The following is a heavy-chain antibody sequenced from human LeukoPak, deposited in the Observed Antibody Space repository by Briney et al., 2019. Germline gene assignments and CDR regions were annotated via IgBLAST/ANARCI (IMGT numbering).Heavy chain of an antibody. CDR2: IYSGGNT. D-gene: IGHD3-22*01. CDR1: GFSVSNYY. Sequence: PGGSLRLSCAASGFSVSNYYMSWVRQAPGKGLEWVSVIYSGGNTYYTDSVKGRCTISRDNPKNTVFLQMGSLRGEDTAVYYCARCYYDGSGFYYYFDYWGQGTLVTVSS. V-gene: IGHV3-53*01. CDR3: ARCYYDGSGFYYYFDY. J-gene: IGHJ4*02.